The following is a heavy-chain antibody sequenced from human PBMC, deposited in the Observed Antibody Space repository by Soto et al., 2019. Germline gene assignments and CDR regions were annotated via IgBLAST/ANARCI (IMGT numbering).Heavy chain of an antibody. CDR3: ARLGAPEHYYYYYGMDV. J-gene: IGHJ6*02. V-gene: IGHV1-8*01. CDR1: GYTFTSYD. D-gene: IGHD1-26*01. CDR2: MNPNSGNT. Sequence: ASVKVSCKASGYTFTSYDINWVRQATGQGLEWMGWMNPNSGNTGYAQKFQGRVTMTRNTSISTAYMELSSLRSEDTAVYYCARLGAPEHYYYYYGMDVWGQGTTVTVSS.